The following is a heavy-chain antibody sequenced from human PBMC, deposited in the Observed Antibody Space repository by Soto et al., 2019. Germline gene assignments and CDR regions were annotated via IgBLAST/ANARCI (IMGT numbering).Heavy chain of an antibody. CDR1: GFTFSSYW. D-gene: IGHD2-8*02. CDR2: IKQDGSEK. CDR3: ARPGTGAFYL. J-gene: IGHJ3*01. Sequence: GGSLRLSCADSGFTFSSYWMSWVSQAQGKGLEWVTNIKQDGSEKYYVDSVKGRFTISRDNAKNSLYLQMNSLRAEDTAVYYCARPGTGAFYLWGQGTMVTFSS. V-gene: IGHV3-7*01.